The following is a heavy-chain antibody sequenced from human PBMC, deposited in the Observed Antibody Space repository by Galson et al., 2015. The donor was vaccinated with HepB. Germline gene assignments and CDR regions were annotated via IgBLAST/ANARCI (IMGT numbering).Heavy chain of an antibody. Sequence: SVRVSCKASGYTFTSYAINWVRQATGQGLEWMGWMNPNSGNTGYAQKFQGRVTMTRNTSISTAYMELSSLRSEDTAVYYCARGSPTMVRGVIIPNWFDPWGQGTLVTVSS. D-gene: IGHD3-10*01. J-gene: IGHJ5*02. CDR1: GYTFTSYA. V-gene: IGHV1-8*01. CDR3: ARGSPTMVRGVIIPNWFDP. CDR2: MNPNSGNT.